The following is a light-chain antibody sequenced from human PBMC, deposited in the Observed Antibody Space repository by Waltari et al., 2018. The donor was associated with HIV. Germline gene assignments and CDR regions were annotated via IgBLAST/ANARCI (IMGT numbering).Light chain of an antibody. CDR2: KDT. CDR1: ALPQLF. J-gene: IGLJ2*01. CDR3: QSSDTSGTY. V-gene: IGLV3-25*03. Sequence: FELTQPPSMSVSPGQTARITCSGDALPQLFAYWFQQKSGQAPVLLIFKDTERQTGFPARFSGSSSGKVATLTISGVRAEDEADYYCQSSDTSGTYFGGGTKLTVL.